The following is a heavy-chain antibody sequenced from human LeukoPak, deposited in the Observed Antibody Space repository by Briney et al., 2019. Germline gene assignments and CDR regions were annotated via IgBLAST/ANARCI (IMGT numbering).Heavy chain of an antibody. J-gene: IGHJ3*02. CDR2: IFYSGST. V-gene: IGHV4-59*12. CDR3: AKSNGYGLIDI. Sequence: GSLRLSCAASGFTFNSYWMHWVRQPPGKALEWIGNIFYSGSTYYSPSLKSRVTISLDTSRNQFSLKLNSVTAADTAVYYCAKSNGYGLIDIWGQGAMVTVSS. CDR1: GFTFNSYW. D-gene: IGHD3-22*01.